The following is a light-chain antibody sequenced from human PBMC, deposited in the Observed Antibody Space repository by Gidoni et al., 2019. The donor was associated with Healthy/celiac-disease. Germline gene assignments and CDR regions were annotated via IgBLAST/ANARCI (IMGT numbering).Light chain of an antibody. CDR1: SDINVGSYN. CDR3: MIWPSNAVV. Sequence: QPVLTQPPSSSASPGESARLTSTLPSDINVGSYNIYWYQQKPGSPPRYLLYYYSDSDKGQGSGVPSRFSGSKDASANTGILLISGLQSEDEADYYCMIWPSNAVVFGGGTKLTVL. J-gene: IGLJ2*01. CDR2: YYSDSDK. V-gene: IGLV5-37*01.